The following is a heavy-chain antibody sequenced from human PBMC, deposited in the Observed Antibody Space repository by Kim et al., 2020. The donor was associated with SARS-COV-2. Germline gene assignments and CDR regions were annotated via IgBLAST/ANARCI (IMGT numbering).Heavy chain of an antibody. D-gene: IGHD3-10*01. Sequence: TDYAHSGKGRFTISRDNAKNTMYLQMNSLRVEDTAVYYCARGSGNFGDFDYWGQGTLVTVSS. V-gene: IGHV3-74*01. CDR2: T. CDR3: ARGSGNFGDFDY. J-gene: IGHJ4*02.